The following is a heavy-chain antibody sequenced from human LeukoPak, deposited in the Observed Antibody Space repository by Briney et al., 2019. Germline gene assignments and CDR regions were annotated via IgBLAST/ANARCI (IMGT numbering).Heavy chain of an antibody. D-gene: IGHD2-15*01. CDR2: ISWDGGST. V-gene: IGHV3-43*01. Sequence: GGSLRLSCAASGFTFDDYTMHWVRQAPGKGLEWDSLISWDGGSTYYADSVKGRFTISRDNSKNSLYLQMNSLRTEDTALYYCAKGLGYCSGGNCYDGIDYWGQGTLVTVSS. J-gene: IGHJ4*02. CDR3: AKGLGYCSGGNCYDGIDY. CDR1: GFTFDDYT.